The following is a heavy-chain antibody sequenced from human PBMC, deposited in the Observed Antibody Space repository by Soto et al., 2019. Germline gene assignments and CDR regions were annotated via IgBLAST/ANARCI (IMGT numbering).Heavy chain of an antibody. CDR1: GFTFSGSA. D-gene: IGHD2-15*01. Sequence: EVQLVESGGGLVQPGGSLKLSCAASGFTFSGSAMHWVRQASGKGLEWVGRIRSKANSYATAYAASVKGRFTISRDDSKNTAYLQMNSLKTEDTAVYYCTLGYCSGGSCSILDYWGQGTLVTVSS. V-gene: IGHV3-73*01. J-gene: IGHJ4*02. CDR2: IRSKANSYAT. CDR3: TLGYCSGGSCSILDY.